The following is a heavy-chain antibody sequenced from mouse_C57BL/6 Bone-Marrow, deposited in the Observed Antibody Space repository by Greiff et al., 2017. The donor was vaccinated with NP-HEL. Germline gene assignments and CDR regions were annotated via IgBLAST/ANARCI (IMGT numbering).Heavy chain of an antibody. CDR1: GYTFTSYW. J-gene: IGHJ2*01. Sequence: QVQLQQPGAELVRPGSSVKLSCKASGYTFTSYWMHWVKQRPIQGLEWIGNIDPSDSETHYNQKFKDKATLTVDKSSSTAYMQLSSLTSEDAAVYYCAKGRGGGYHYWGQGTTLTVSS. CDR2: IDPSDSET. V-gene: IGHV1-52*01. CDR3: AKGRGGGYHY. D-gene: IGHD2-2*01.